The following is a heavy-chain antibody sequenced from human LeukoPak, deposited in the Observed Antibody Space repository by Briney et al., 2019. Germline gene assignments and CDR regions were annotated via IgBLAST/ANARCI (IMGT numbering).Heavy chain of an antibody. Sequence: PGGSLRLSCVASGFTFSKAWMSWVRQAPGRGLEWVGRIKRKTDGGTTDYAAPVKGRFTISRDDSKNTLYLQMNRLKTEDTAVYYCTTDLGYYDSSGYFEVGYYFDYWGQGTLVTVYS. J-gene: IGHJ4*02. CDR1: GFTFSKAW. CDR3: TTDLGYYDSSGYFEVGYYFDY. V-gene: IGHV3-15*01. D-gene: IGHD3-22*01. CDR2: IKRKTDGGTT.